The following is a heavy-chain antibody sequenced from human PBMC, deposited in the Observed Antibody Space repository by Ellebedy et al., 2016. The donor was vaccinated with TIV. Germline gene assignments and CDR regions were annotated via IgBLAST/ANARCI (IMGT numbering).Heavy chain of an antibody. CDR1: GGSFSGYY. V-gene: IGHV4-34*01. Sequence: SETLSLTCAVYGGSFSGYYWSWIRQPPGKGLEWIGEINHSGSTNYNPSLKSRVTISVDTSKNQFSLKLSSVTAADTAVYYCARIVSGGEGYFDYWGQGTLVSVSS. CDR2: INHSGST. J-gene: IGHJ4*02. D-gene: IGHD3-10*01. CDR3: ARIVSGGEGYFDY.